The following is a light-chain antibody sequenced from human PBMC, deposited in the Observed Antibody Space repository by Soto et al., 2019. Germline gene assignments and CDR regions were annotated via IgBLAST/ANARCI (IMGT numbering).Light chain of an antibody. CDR1: QSVSRY. CDR2: DAS. V-gene: IGKV3-11*01. J-gene: IGKJ4*01. CDR3: QQRSNWPLT. Sequence: EIVLTQSPATLSLSPGERATLSCRSSQSVSRYLAWYQQKPGQAPRLLMYDASNRATGIPARFSGSGSGTDFTLTISNLEPEDSAVYYCQQRSNWPLTFGGGTKVEIK.